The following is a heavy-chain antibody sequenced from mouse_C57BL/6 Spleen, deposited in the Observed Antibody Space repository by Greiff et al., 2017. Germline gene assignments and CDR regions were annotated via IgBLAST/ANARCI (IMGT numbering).Heavy chain of an antibody. CDR2: IHPNSGST. D-gene: IGHD2-5*01. CDR3: ARSDYYSNYYWYFDV. J-gene: IGHJ1*03. Sequence: QVQLQQPGAELVKPGASVKLSCKASGYTFTSYWMHWVKQRPGQGLEWIGMIHPNSGSTNYNEKFKSKATLTVDKSSSTAYMQLSSLTSEDSAVYYGARSDYYSNYYWYFDVWGTGTTVTVSS. V-gene: IGHV1-64*01. CDR1: GYTFTSYW.